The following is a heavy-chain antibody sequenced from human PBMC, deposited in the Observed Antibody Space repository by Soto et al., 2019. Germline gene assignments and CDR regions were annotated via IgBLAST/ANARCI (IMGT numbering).Heavy chain of an antibody. CDR1: GYTLTELS. V-gene: IGHV1-24*01. D-gene: IGHD2-15*01. CDR2: FDPEDGET. J-gene: IGHJ4*02. CDR3: ATAEYCSGGSCYPTFDY. Sequence: QVPLVQSGAEVKKPGASVKVSCKVSGYTLTELSMHWVRQAPGKGLEWMGGFDPEDGETIYAQKFQGRVTMTEDTSTDTAYMELSSLRSEDTAVYYCATAEYCSGGSCYPTFDYWGQGTLVTVSS.